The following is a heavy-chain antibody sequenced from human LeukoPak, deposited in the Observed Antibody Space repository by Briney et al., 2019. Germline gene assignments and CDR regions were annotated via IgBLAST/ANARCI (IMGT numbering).Heavy chain of an antibody. V-gene: IGHV3-30*18. CDR2: ISNEGSNK. J-gene: IGHJ4*02. CDR3: AKVPGRWLQNAYYFDY. CDR1: GFTFNSSG. Sequence: GGSLRLSCAASGFTFNSSGMHWVRQAPGKGLEWVAVISNEGSNKYSADSVKGRFTISRDNSKYTQYLQMNMMRVKDTDVDYCAKVPGRWLQNAYYFDYWGQGTLVTVSS. D-gene: IGHD5-24*01.